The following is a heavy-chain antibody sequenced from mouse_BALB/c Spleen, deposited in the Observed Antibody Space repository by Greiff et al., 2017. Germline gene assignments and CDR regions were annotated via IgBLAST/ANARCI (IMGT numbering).Heavy chain of an antibody. CDR1: GFTFSDYY. CDR2: ISDGGSYT. V-gene: IGHV5-4*02. D-gene: IGHD2-4*01. Sequence: EVQRVESGGGLVKPGGSLKLSCAASGFTFSDYYMYWVRQTPEKRLEWVATISDGGSYTYYPDSVKGRFTISRDNAKNNLYLQMSSLKSEDTAMYYCARDDYDGTAYAMDYWGQGTSVTVSS. CDR3: ARDDYDGTAYAMDY. J-gene: IGHJ4*01.